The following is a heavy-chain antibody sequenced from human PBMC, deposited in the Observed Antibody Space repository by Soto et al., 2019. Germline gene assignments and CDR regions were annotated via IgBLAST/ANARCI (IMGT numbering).Heavy chain of an antibody. CDR3: ARSPKHLIAVAENWFDP. V-gene: IGHV4-59*01. J-gene: IGHJ5*02. D-gene: IGHD6-19*01. CDR2: IYYSGST. CDR1: GGSISSYY. Sequence: SETLSLTCTVSGGSISSYYWSWIQQPPGKGLEWIGHIYYSGSTNYNPSLKSRVTISVDTSKNQFSLKLSSVTAADTAVYYCARSPKHLIAVAENWFDPWGQGTLVTVSS.